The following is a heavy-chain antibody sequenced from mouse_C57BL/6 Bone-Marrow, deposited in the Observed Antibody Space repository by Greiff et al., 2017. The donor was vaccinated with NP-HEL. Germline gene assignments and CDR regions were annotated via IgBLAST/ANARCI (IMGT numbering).Heavy chain of an antibody. CDR1: GFNIKDDY. CDR2: IDPENGDT. Sequence: EVKLMESGAELVRPGASVKLSCTASGFNIKDDYMHWVKQRPEQGLEWIGWIDPENGDTEYASKFQGKATITADTSSNTAYLQLSSLTSEDTAVYYCTRWLLRGFAYWGQGTLVTVSA. J-gene: IGHJ3*01. CDR3: TRWLLRGFAY. V-gene: IGHV14-4*01. D-gene: IGHD2-3*01.